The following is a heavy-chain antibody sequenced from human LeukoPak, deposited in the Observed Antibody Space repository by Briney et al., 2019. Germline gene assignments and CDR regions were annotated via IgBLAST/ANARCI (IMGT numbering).Heavy chain of an antibody. D-gene: IGHD3-3*01. Sequence: SETLSLTCTVSGGSISSGSYYWSWIRQPAGKGLEWIGRIYTSGSTNYNPSLKSRVTISVDTSKNQFSLKLSSVTAADTAVYYCASLYDFWSGPPANYYYYYMDVWGKGTTVTVSS. CDR3: ASLYDFWSGPPANYYYYYMDV. CDR1: GGSISSGSYY. J-gene: IGHJ6*03. CDR2: IYTSGST. V-gene: IGHV4-61*02.